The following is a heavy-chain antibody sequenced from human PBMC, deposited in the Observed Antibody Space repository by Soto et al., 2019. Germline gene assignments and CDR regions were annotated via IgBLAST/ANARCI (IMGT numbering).Heavy chain of an antibody. CDR3: ARGPSGWFGYDY. J-gene: IGHJ4*02. CDR1: GFTFSSSW. D-gene: IGHD6-19*01. V-gene: IGHV3-74*01. Sequence: PVGSLRLSCAASGFTFSSSWMHWVRQAPGKGLVWVSRINSGASTTNYADSVKGRFTISRDNAKNTLYLQMDSLTAEDTAVYYCARGPSGWFGYDYWGQGTLVTVSS. CDR2: INSGASTT.